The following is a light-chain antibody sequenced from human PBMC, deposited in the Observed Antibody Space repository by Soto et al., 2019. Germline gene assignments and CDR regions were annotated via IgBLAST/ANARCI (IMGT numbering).Light chain of an antibody. CDR1: QSIGYY. J-gene: IGKJ1*01. V-gene: IGKV3-11*01. CDR3: QQRGNWPPTWT. Sequence: EIVLTQSPATLSLSPGERATLSCRASQSIGYYLAWYQEKPGQAPRLLIYDASIRATGIPARFSGSWSGTDFTLTITGLEPEDSAGCYCQQRGNWPPTWTFGQGTKVEIK. CDR2: DAS.